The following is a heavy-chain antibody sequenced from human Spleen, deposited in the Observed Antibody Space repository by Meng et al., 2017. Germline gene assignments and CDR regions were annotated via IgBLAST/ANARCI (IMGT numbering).Heavy chain of an antibody. J-gene: IGHJ4*02. V-gene: IGHV4-34*01. CDR2: VHHSGST. CDR1: GGAFIDYH. Sequence: GQLQHGGAGLLKPSETLSLTCGVYGGAFIDYHWTWIRQSPEKGVEWVGEVHHSGSTNYSPSLKSRVTMSVDMYKKQFSLNLASVTAADTAVYYCGRGTISAAPAVDFWGQGTLVTVAS. CDR3: GRGTISAAPAVDF. D-gene: IGHD6-6*01.